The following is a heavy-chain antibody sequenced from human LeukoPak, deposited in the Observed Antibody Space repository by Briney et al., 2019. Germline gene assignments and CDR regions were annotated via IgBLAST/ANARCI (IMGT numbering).Heavy chain of an antibody. V-gene: IGHV1-2*02. D-gene: IGHD2-2*01. CDR2: INPNSGGT. CDR3: ARGDCGSTSCYRNWFDP. Sequence: ASVKVSCKASGYTFTGYYMHWVRQTPGQGLEWMGWINPNSGGTNYAQKFQGRVTMPRDTSISTAYMELSRLRSDDTAVYYCARGDCGSTSCYRNWFDPWGQGTLVTVSS. CDR1: GYTFTGYY. J-gene: IGHJ5*02.